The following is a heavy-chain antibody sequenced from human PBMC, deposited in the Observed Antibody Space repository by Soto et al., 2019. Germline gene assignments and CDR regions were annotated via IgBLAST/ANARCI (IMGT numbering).Heavy chain of an antibody. J-gene: IGHJ5*01. Sequence: SQTLSLTCAISGDSVSSSSVTWNWIRQSPSRGLEWLGRTYYRSKWYNDYAESVKGRITINPDTSKNQFSLHLNSVTPEDTAVYYCVRLIGNSWLDFWGQGSLVTVSS. CDR1: GDSVSSSSVT. D-gene: IGHD1-26*01. CDR3: VRLIGNSWLDF. V-gene: IGHV6-1*01. CDR2: TYYRSKWYN.